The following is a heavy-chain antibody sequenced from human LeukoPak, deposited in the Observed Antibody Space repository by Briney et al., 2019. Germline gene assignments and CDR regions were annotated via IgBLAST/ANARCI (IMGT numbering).Heavy chain of an antibody. V-gene: IGHV4-39*01. Sequence: PSETLSLTCTVSGDSISSYNHYWGWIRQPPGKGLEWLGRICYGGSTHDNPSLKSRVTISVDTSKNQFSLRVTSATAADTAVYYCARMMYGNGWNRYYFDYWGQGTLVTVSS. CDR1: GDSISSYNHY. D-gene: IGHD6-19*01. CDR2: ICYGGST. J-gene: IGHJ4*02. CDR3: ARMMYGNGWNRYYFDY.